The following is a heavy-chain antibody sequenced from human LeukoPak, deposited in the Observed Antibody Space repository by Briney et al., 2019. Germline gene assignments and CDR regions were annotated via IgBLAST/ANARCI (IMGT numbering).Heavy chain of an antibody. J-gene: IGHJ6*03. CDR3: ARSRPYYYGSGSYPPYYYYYYMDV. CDR1: GGSFSGYY. Sequence: SETLSLTCAVYGGSFSGYYWSWIRQPPGKGLEWIGEINHSGSTNYNPSLKSRVTISVDTSKNQFSLKLSSVTAADTAVYYCARSRPYYYGSGSYPPYYYYYYMDVWGKGTTVTISS. D-gene: IGHD3-10*01. CDR2: INHSGST. V-gene: IGHV4-34*01.